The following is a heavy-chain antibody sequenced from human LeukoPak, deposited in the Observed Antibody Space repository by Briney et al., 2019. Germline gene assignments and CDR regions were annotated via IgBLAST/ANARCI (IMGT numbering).Heavy chain of an antibody. CDR1: GFTFSSYA. CDR2: IRSTVDGGTT. Sequence: PGGSLRLSCAASGFTFSSYAMSWVRQAPGKGLEWVGRIRSTVDGGTTDYAVPVKGRFTISRHDSRNMLYLQMSSLKTEDTAVYYCTRDFNYANDWGQGTLVTVSS. CDR3: TRDFNYAND. J-gene: IGHJ4*02. D-gene: IGHD3-16*01. V-gene: IGHV3-15*01.